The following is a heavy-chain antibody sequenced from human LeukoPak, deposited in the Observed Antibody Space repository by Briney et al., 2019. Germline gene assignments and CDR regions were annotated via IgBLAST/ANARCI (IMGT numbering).Heavy chain of an antibody. CDR3: ARDFWGAYRVDYFDY. V-gene: IGHV3-7*01. D-gene: IGHD3-3*01. Sequence: GGSLRLSCAASGFTFSNDWMSWVRRALGKGLEWVANIKQDGGETYYVDSVRGRFTISRDNAKKSLYLQMNSLGAEDTAVYYCARDFWGAYRVDYFDYWGQGTLVTVSS. J-gene: IGHJ4*02. CDR2: IKQDGGET. CDR1: GFTFSNDW.